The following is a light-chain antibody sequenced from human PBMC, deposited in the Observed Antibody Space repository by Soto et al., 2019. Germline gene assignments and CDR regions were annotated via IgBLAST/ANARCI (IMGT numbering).Light chain of an antibody. CDR3: QHHGSSQT. CDR2: GAS. Sequence: EIVLTQSPGTLSLSPGERAALSCRASQSVSSTYLAWYQQKPGQAPRLIIYGASSSATGIPDRFSGSGSGTYFTLTISRLEPEDFAVYYRQHHGSSQTFGGGTKVEIK. CDR1: QSVSSTY. J-gene: IGKJ4*01. V-gene: IGKV3-20*01.